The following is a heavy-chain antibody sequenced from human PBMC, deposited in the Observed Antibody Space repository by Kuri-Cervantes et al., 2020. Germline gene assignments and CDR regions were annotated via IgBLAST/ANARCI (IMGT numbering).Heavy chain of an antibody. CDR3: ARGGSPYCSGGSCYMFDY. Sequence: ASVKVSCKASGGTFSSYAINWVRQATGQGLEWMGWMNPNSGNTGYAQKFQGRVTMTRNTSISTAYMELSSLRSEDTAVYYCARGGSPYCSGGSCYMFDYWGQGTLVTVSS. J-gene: IGHJ4*02. CDR1: GGTFSSYA. D-gene: IGHD2-15*01. V-gene: IGHV1-8*02. CDR2: MNPNSGNT.